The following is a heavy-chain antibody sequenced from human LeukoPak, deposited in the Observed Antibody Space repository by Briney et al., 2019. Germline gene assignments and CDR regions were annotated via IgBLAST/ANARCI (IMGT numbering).Heavy chain of an antibody. J-gene: IGHJ4*02. Sequence: GGSLRLSCAASGFTFSDYYMSWIRQAPGKGLEWVSYISSSGSTVYYADSVKGRFTISRDNVKNSLYLQMNGLRAEDTAVYYCAREMEGDYGSGTFFDLWGQGNMVTVSS. V-gene: IGHV3-11*01. CDR3: AREMEGDYGSGTFFDL. D-gene: IGHD3-10*01. CDR1: GFTFSDYY. CDR2: ISSSGSTV.